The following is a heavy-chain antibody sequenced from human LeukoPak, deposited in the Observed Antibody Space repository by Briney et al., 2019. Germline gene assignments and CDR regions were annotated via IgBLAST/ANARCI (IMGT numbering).Heavy chain of an antibody. D-gene: IGHD2-15*01. J-gene: IGHJ5*02. CDR3: ARGRKEVVAATPPRTNWFDP. V-gene: IGHV4-34*01. CDR2: INHSGST. Sequence: PSETLSLTCAVYGGSFSGYYWSWIRQPPGKGLEWIGEINHSGSTNYNPSLKSRVTISVDTSKNQFSLKLSSVTAADTAVYYCARGRKEVVAATPPRTNWFDPWGQGTLVTVSS. CDR1: GGSFSGYY.